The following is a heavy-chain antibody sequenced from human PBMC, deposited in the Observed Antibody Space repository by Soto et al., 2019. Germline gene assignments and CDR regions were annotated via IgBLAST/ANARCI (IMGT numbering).Heavy chain of an antibody. CDR3: AREVVVGGSCYQFDS. J-gene: IGHJ4*02. D-gene: IGHD2-21*01. CDR1: GGSINMGGYY. V-gene: IGHV4-31*03. CDR2: IYNSGKT. Sequence: QVQLQESGPGLVKPSQTLSLTCTVSGGSINMGGYYWSWIRQHPGKGLDWIGYIYNSGKTYYNSSLKSRVTISIDPSQKQFSLKLTSVTAADTAVYYCAREVVVGGSCYQFDSWGQGTLVTVSS.